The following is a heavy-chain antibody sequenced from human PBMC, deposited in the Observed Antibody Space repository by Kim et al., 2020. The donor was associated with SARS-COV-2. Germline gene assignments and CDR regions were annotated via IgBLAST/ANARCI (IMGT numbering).Heavy chain of an antibody. V-gene: IGHV5-51*01. Sequence: PSFQGQVTISADKSISTAYLQWSSLKASDTAMYYCARPSGLVPNWYFDLWGRGTLVTVSS. J-gene: IGHJ2*01. D-gene: IGHD3-10*01. CDR3: ARPSGLVPNWYFDL.